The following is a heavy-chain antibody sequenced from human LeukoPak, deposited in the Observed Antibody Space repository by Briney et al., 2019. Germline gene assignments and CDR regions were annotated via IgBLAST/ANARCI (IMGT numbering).Heavy chain of an antibody. J-gene: IGHJ4*02. CDR3: ARVGGSYSNDY. V-gene: IGHV3-21*01. CDR2: ISSSSNYI. Sequence: PGGSLRLSCAASGFTFSSYGMHWVRQAPGKGLEWVSSISSSSNYIYYADSVKGRFTISRDNAKNSLYLQMNSLRAEDTAVYYCARVGGSYSNDYWGQGTLVTVSS. D-gene: IGHD1-26*01. CDR1: GFTFSSYG.